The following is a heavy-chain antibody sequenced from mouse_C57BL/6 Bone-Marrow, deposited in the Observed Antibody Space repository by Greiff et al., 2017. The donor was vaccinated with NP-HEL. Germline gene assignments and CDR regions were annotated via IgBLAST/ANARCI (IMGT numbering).Heavy chain of an antibody. D-gene: IGHD1-1*01. J-gene: IGHJ2*01. CDR3: ARGGYYYGSRDY. CDR1: GYTFTDYY. V-gene: IGHV1-26*01. CDR2: INPNNGGT. Sequence: VQLQQSGPELVKPGASVKISCKASGYTFTDYYMNWVKQSHGKSLEWIGDINPNNGGTRYNQKFKGKATVTVDKSSSTAYMELRSLTSEDSAVYYCARGGYYYGSRDYWGQGTTLTVSS.